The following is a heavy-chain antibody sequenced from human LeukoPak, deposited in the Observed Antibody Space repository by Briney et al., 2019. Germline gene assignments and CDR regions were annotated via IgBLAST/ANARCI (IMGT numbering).Heavy chain of an antibody. J-gene: IGHJ3*01. CDR3: ARDFPGIGRGTFDF. Sequence: GSLRLSCAASGFIFNTFWMNWVRLTPGKGLEWVAKINQDGSDMYYVDSVKGRFFVSRDNARNLVYLQMNSLRVDDTAVYYCARDFPGIGRGTFDFWGQGTIIIVSS. CDR2: INQDGSDM. V-gene: IGHV3-7*03. D-gene: IGHD3-10*01. CDR1: GFIFNTFW.